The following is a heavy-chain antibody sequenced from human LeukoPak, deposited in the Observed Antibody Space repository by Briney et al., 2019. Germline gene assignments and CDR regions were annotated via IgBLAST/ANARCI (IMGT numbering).Heavy chain of an antibody. CDR2: ISHHGSNE. CDR1: GFTFSTYP. D-gene: IGHD3-9*01. V-gene: IGHV3-30*14. J-gene: IGHJ4*02. Sequence: GGSLSLSCEASGFTFSTYPMHWVRQAPDKGLEWVAMISHHGSNEYYADSVKGRFTISRDNSKNTLYLQMNNPRVEDTSIYYCARVHDTAGYYHYFDSWGQGTLVTVSS. CDR3: ARVHDTAGYYHYFDS.